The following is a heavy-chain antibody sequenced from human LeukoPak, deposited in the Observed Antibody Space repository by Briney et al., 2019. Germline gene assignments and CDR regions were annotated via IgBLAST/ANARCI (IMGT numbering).Heavy chain of an antibody. V-gene: IGHV3-23*01. Sequence: PGGSLRLSCAASGFTFNSYAMNWVRQAPGKGLEWVSGISDSGGSDSTYYADSVKGRFTISRDRSRNTLYLQMNSLRAEDTAVYYCAKEEWLGKMNFFDYWGQGTLVTVSS. J-gene: IGHJ4*02. CDR3: AKEEWLGKMNFFDY. CDR2: ISDSGGSDST. CDR1: GFTFNSYA. D-gene: IGHD6-19*01.